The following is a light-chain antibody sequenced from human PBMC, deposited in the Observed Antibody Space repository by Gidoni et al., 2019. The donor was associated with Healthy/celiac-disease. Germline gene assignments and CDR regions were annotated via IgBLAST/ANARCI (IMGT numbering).Light chain of an antibody. V-gene: IGKV1-39*01. CDR1: QSISIY. CDR3: QQSYSTPRT. Sequence: DIQMTQYPSSLSASVGDRVTITCRASQSISIYLNWYQQKPGKAPKLLIYAASSLQSGVPSRFSGSGSGTDFTLTISSLQPEDFATYYCQQSYSTPRTFXQXTKVEIK. J-gene: IGKJ1*01. CDR2: AAS.